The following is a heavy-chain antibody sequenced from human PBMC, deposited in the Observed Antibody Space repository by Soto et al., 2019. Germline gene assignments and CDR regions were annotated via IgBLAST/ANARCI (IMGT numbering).Heavy chain of an antibody. J-gene: IGHJ6*02. D-gene: IGHD2-15*01. CDR2: IYYNGNT. CDR3: ARDKQLGSFGTYYYDLDV. Sequence: QVLLQESGPGLVKPSQTLSLTCTVSGGSISWGDSFWSWVLQSPGKGLAWMGNIYYNGNTSYDPSLKSRPPMSIDTSTKQFSQTLTSVTAADTAVYHCARDKQLGSFGTYYYDLDVWGQGTTVTVSS. CDR1: GGSISWGDSF. V-gene: IGHV4-30-4*01.